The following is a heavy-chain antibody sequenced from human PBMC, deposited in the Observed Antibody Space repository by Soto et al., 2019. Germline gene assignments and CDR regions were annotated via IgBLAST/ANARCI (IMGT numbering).Heavy chain of an antibody. CDR1: GGSISSYY. CDR3: ARGYGPYWFDP. CDR2: IYYSGGT. J-gene: IGHJ5*02. V-gene: IGHV4-59*01. Sequence: QVQLQESGPGLVKPSETLSLTCTVSGGSISSYYWSWIRQPPGKGLEWIGYIYYSGGTNYHPSLKSRVTISLDTSKNHFSLELNSVTAADTAVYYCARGYGPYWFDPWGQGTLVTVSS. D-gene: IGHD4-17*01.